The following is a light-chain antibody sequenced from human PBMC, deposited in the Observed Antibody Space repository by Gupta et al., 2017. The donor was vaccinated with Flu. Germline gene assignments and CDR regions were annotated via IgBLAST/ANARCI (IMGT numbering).Light chain of an antibody. CDR1: PNPVHRDGKHF. J-gene: IGKJ1*01. Sequence: LTPGTPASNSCKSNPNPVHRDGKHFLNLFHQRPGQSPRRLIYKGSDRDPGVPDRFSGSGSGTDFTLTISRGEAEDVGVYFCMQSTHWPPTFGQGTKVEIK. V-gene: IGKV2-30*02. CDR3: MQSTHWPPT. CDR2: KGS.